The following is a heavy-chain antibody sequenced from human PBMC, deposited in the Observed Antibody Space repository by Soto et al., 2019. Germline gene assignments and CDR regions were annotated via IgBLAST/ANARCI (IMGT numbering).Heavy chain of an antibody. CDR3: AKDYAPDPYYYYYMDV. CDR2: ISGSGGST. V-gene: IGHV3-23*01. Sequence: GGSLRLSCAASGFTFSSYAMSWVRQAPGKGLEWVSAISGSGGSTYYADSVKGRFTISRDNSKNTLYLQMNSLRAEDTAVYYCAKDYAPDPYYYYYMDVWGKGTTVTVSS. CDR1: GFTFSSYA. D-gene: IGHD3-16*01. J-gene: IGHJ6*03.